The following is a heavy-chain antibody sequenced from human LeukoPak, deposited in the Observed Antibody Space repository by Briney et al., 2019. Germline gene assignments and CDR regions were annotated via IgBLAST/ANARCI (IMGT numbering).Heavy chain of an antibody. J-gene: IGHJ6*02. CDR1: GVSISSSSYY. D-gene: IGHD5-12*01. CDR3: ARHPPQWVRAYYYGMDV. V-gene: IGHV4-39*01. Sequence: SETLSLTCTVSGVSISSSSYYWGWIRQPPGKGLEWIGSIYYSGSTYYNPSLKSRVTISVDTSKNQFSLKLSSVTAADTAVYYCARHPPQWVRAYYYGMDVWGQGTTVTVSS. CDR2: IYYSGST.